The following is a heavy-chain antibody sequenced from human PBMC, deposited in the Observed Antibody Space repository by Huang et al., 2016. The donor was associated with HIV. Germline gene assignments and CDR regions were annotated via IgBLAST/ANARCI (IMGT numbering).Heavy chain of an antibody. J-gene: IGHJ4*02. CDR3: AKGSERSLTGPKYQYYFDY. CDR1: IFTFSTSA. D-gene: IGHD3-3*01. V-gene: IGHV3-23*01. CDR2: ISGSGSST. Sequence: EVQLLESGGGLVQPGGSLRLSCAASIFTFSTSAMSWVRQGPGKGLEWVSGISGSGSSTDDADSVKGRFTSSRDNSRNTLYLQMKSLRVEDTAIYYCAKGSERSLTGPKYQYYFDYWGQGTLVTVSS.